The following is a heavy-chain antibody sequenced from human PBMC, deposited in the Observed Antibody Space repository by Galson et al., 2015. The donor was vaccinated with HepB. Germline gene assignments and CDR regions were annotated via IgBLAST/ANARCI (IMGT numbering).Heavy chain of an antibody. J-gene: IGHJ5*02. CDR2: ISGSGGSA. CDR3: ATRINPHLDYDFWSAVNH. V-gene: IGHV3-23*01. CDR1: GFVFSDHF. D-gene: IGHD3-3*01. Sequence: SLRLSCAASGFVFSDHFMNRIRQAPGRGLEWVSAISGSGGSAYYADSLEGRFTISRDNSKNTLFLQMNSLRPEDTAVYYCATRINPHLDYDFWSAVNHWGQGALVTVSS.